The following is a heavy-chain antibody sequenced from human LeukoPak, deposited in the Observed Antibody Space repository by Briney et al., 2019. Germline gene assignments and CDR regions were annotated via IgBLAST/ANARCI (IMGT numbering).Heavy chain of an antibody. CDR3: ARDGGKGYEIDY. CDR1: GFPFSNNP. Sequence: GGSLRLSCVVSGFPFSNNPMNWVRQAPGKGLEWVSYISTAITTTYYAESVKGRFTISRDNAKNSLYLQMNSLRVEDTAVYYCARDGGKGYEIDYWGQGTLVTVSA. J-gene: IGHJ4*02. V-gene: IGHV3-48*01. D-gene: IGHD2-2*01. CDR2: ISTAITTT.